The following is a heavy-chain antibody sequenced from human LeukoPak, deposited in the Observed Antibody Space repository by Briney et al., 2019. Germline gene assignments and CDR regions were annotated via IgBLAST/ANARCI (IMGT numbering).Heavy chain of an antibody. CDR2: IKSKTDGGTT. J-gene: IGHJ4*02. Sequence: GESLKISCAASGFTFSNAWMSWVRQAPGKGRVWVGRIKSKTDGGTTDYAAPVKGRFTISRDDSKNTLYLQMNSLKTEDTAVYYCTSPKYNWNYADNFDYWGQGTLVTVSS. D-gene: IGHD1-7*01. CDR3: TSPKYNWNYADNFDY. CDR1: GFTFSNAW. V-gene: IGHV3-15*01.